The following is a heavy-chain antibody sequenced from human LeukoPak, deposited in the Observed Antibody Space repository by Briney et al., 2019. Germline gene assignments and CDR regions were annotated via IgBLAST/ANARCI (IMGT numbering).Heavy chain of an antibody. D-gene: IGHD2-21*01. V-gene: IGHV3-53*01. J-gene: IGHJ4*02. CDR1: GFTVSSNS. CDR3: AKDRVGGALEL. Sequence: GGSLRLSCTVSGFTVSSNSMSWVRQAPGKGLEWVSFIYSGTTHYSDSVKGRFTISRDNAKNSLYLQMNSLTVEDTALYYCAKDRVGGALELWGQGTLATVSS. CDR2: IYSGTT.